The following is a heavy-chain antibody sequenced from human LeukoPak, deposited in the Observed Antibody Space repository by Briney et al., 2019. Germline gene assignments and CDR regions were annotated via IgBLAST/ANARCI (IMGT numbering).Heavy chain of an antibody. Sequence: GESLKISCKGSGCSFTSYWIGWVRQMPGKGLEWMGIIYPGDSDTRYSPSFQGQVTISADKSISTAYLQWSSLKASDTAMYYCARLRGYCSGGSCLWYFDYWGQGTLVTVSS. CDR3: ARLRGYCSGGSCLWYFDY. V-gene: IGHV5-51*01. D-gene: IGHD2-15*01. J-gene: IGHJ4*02. CDR1: GCSFTSYW. CDR2: IYPGDSDT.